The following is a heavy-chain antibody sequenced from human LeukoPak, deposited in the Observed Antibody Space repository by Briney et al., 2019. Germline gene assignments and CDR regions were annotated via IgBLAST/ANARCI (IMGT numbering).Heavy chain of an antibody. J-gene: IGHJ5*02. CDR2: IIPIFGTA. Sequence: SVKVSCKASGGTFSSYAISWVRQAPGQGLEWMGGIIPIFGTAIYAQKFQGRVTIPADESTSTAYMELSSLRSEDTAVYYCARVEVDWNDGYNWFDPWGQGTLVTVSS. CDR3: ARVEVDWNDGYNWFDP. D-gene: IGHD1-1*01. CDR1: GGTFSSYA. V-gene: IGHV1-69*13.